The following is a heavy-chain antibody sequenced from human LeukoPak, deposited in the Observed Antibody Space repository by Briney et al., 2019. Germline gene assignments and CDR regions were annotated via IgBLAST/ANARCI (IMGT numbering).Heavy chain of an antibody. Sequence: PGGSLRLSCAASGFTFSSYAMSWVRQAPGKGLEWVSAISGSGGSTYYADSVKGRFTISRDNSKNTLYLQMNSLRAEDTAVYYCAKVTANCGGDCYSSWYFDLWGRGTLVTVSS. CDR1: GFTFSSYA. V-gene: IGHV3-23*01. J-gene: IGHJ2*01. D-gene: IGHD2-21*02. CDR3: AKVTANCGGDCYSSWYFDL. CDR2: ISGSGGST.